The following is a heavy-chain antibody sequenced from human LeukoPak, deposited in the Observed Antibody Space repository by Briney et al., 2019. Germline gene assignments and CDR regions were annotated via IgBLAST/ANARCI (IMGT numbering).Heavy chain of an antibody. Sequence: PSETLSLTCTVSGYSISSGYYWGWIRQPPGKGLEWIGSIYHSGSTYYNPSLKSRVTISVDTSKNQFSLKLSSVTAADTAVYYCATVQRPMVRGNYYYYYIYVWGKRTTVTVSS. J-gene: IGHJ6*03. V-gene: IGHV4-38-2*02. CDR3: ATVQRPMVRGNYYYYYIYV. CDR2: IYHSGST. D-gene: IGHD3-10*01. CDR1: GYSISSGYY.